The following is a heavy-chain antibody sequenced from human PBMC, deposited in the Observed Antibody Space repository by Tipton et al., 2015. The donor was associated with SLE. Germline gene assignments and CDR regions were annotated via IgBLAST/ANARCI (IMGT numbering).Heavy chain of an antibody. CDR2: IYYSGST. CDR1: GGSISSSSYY. Sequence: TLSLTCTVSGGSISSSSYYWGWIRQPPGKGLEWIGSIYYSGSTYYNPSLKSRVTISVDTSKNQFSLKLSSVTAADTAVYYCARGGTARTLLSWGQGTLVSVS. CDR3: ARGGTARTLLS. D-gene: IGHD3-16*01. V-gene: IGHV4-39*07. J-gene: IGHJ4*02.